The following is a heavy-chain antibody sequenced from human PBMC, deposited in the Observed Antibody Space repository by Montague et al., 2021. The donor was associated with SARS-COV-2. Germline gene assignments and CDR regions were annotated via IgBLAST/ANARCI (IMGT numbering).Heavy chain of an antibody. CDR2: IYYTGNT. CDR1: GGSISPYY. D-gene: IGHD3-10*01. CDR3: ARDRGRYFDSGSYNWLDS. V-gene: IGHV4-59*01. J-gene: IGHJ5*01. Sequence: SETLSLTCTVSGGSISPYYWTWIRQPPGKGLEWIGYIYYTGNTKYKPSLKSRVTISVVTSKNQFSLNLKSVTAADTAVYYCARDRGRYFDSGSYNWLDSWGQGTLVTVSS.